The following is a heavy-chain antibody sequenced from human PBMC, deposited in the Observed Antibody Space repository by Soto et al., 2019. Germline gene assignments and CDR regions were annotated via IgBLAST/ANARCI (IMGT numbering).Heavy chain of an antibody. CDR3: AKVGRVAATQMGWFDP. Sequence: QVQLVESGGGVVQPGRSLRLSCIASGFTFYNYGMHWVRQAPGKGLEWVAAIWPDGDIEHYPDSVKGRFTISRDNSRNTWYLQMNSLRAEDTAMYYCAKVGRVAATQMGWFDPWGQGTLVIVSS. CDR1: GFTFYNYG. V-gene: IGHV3-33*06. D-gene: IGHD1-26*01. J-gene: IGHJ5*02. CDR2: IWPDGDIE.